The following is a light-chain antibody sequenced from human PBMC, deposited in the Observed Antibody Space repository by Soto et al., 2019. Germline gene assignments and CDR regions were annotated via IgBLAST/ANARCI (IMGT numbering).Light chain of an antibody. Sequence: QSVLTQPASVSGSPGQSITISCTGTSGDVGSYDLVSWFQHHPGRAPKLMIYEASKRPSGVSNRFSGSKSGNTASLTISGRQTEDEAHYFCCSYAGTSGAHWVFGGGTKVTVL. CDR1: SGDVGSYDL. CDR3: CSYAGTSGAHWV. V-gene: IGLV2-23*01. J-gene: IGLJ3*02. CDR2: EAS.